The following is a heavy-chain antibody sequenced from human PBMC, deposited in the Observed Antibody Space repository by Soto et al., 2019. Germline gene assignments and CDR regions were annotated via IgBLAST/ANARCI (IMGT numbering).Heavy chain of an antibody. J-gene: IGHJ6*04. CDR1: GFTFSGRS. CDR2: IDNAGTDS. CDR3: ARGCFAPDV. V-gene: IGHV3-74*01. D-gene: IGHD3-16*01. Sequence: EVQLVKSGGGLVQPGGSLRLSCAASGFTFSGRSMHWVRQAPGKGLVWVSDIDNAGTDSTYADSVKGRFTSSRDNAKNTLYLQMNSLRVEDTAVYYCARGCFAPDVWGKGTTVTVSS.